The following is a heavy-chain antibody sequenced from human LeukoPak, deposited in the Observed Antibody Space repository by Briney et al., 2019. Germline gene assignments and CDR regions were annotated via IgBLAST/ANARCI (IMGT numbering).Heavy chain of an antibody. CDR2: IYYSGST. J-gene: IGHJ3*02. CDR1: GASISSYY. Sequence: SEALSLTCTVSGASISSYYWNWIRQPPGKGLEWFGYIYYSGSTKYIPSLKSRVTISVDTSKNQFSLKLSSVTAADTAVYYCAGTYSDFWIGYSSHAFDIWGQGTMVTVSS. CDR3: AGTYSDFWIGYSSHAFDI. D-gene: IGHD3-3*01. V-gene: IGHV4-59*01.